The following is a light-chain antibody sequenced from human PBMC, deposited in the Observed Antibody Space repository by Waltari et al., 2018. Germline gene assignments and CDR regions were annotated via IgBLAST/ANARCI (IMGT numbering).Light chain of an antibody. V-gene: IGLV2-14*01. Sequence: QSALTQPASVPGSPGQSITISCTGTDRDVGAYNFVSWYRQHPGKAPLLIIYEVSERPPGISDRFSGSKSDNTASLTISGLQADDEAVYYCSSYTTSNAPGVFGTGTKVTVL. CDR1: DRDVGAYNF. CDR3: SSYTTSNAPGV. J-gene: IGLJ1*01. CDR2: EVS.